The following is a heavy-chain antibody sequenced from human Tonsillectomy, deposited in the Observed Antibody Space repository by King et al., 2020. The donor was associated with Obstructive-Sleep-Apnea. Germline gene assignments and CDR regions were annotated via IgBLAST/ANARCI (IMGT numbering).Heavy chain of an antibody. CDR3: APMDQDYYFDY. J-gene: IGHJ4*02. CDR1: GFTFSSYG. D-gene: IGHD2-2*03. V-gene: IGHV3-33*01. CDR2: IWYDGSNK. Sequence: VQLVESGGGVVQPGRSLRLSCAASGFTFSSYGMHWVRQAPGKGLEWVAVIWYDGSNKYYADSVKGRFTISRDNSKNTLYLQMNSLRAEDTAVDYCAPMDQDYYFDYWGQGTLVTVSS.